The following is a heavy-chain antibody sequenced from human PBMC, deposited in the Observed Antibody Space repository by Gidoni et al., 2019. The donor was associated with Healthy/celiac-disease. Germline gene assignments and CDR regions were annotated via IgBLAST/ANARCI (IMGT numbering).Heavy chain of an antibody. CDR2: IRSKAYGGTT. D-gene: IGHD3-10*01. Sequence: EVQLVESGGGLVQPGLSLSLSCSASGFTFGASAMSWFRQAPGKGLEWGGFIRSKAYGGTTEYAASVKGRFTISRDDSKSIAYLQMNSLKTEDTAVYYCTRMSVWFGTGGWFDPWGQGTLVTVSS. CDR3: TRMSVWFGTGGWFDP. V-gene: IGHV3-49*03. CDR1: GFTFGASA. J-gene: IGHJ5*02.